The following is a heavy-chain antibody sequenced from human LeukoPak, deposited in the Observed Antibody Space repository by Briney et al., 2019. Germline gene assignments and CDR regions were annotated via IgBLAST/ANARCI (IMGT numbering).Heavy chain of an antibody. V-gene: IGHV4-4*07. D-gene: IGHD2-2*02. CDR3: AREDIVVVPAAIRYYYYGMDV. Sequence: SETLSLTCTVSGGSISSYYWSWIRQPAGKGLEWIGRIYTSGSTNYNPSLKSRVTMSVDTSKNQFSLKLSSVTAADTAVYYCAREDIVVVPAAIRYYYYGMDVWGQGALVTVSS. CDR1: GGSISSYY. CDR2: IYTSGST. J-gene: IGHJ6*02.